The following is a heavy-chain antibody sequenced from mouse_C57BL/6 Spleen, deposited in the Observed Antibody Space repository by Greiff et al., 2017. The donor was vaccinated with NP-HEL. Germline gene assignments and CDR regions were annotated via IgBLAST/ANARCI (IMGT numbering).Heavy chain of an antibody. CDR3: ARPIYYGTSFAY. V-gene: IGHV1-7*01. J-gene: IGHJ3*01. Sequence: QVQLQQSGAELAKPGASVKLSCKASGYTFTRYWMHWVKQRPGQGLEWIGYINPSSGSTKYNQKFKDKATLTAAKSSSTAYMQLSSLTYEDSAGYYCARPIYYGTSFAYWGQGTLVTVSA. D-gene: IGHD2-1*01. CDR1: GYTFTRYW. CDR2: INPSSGST.